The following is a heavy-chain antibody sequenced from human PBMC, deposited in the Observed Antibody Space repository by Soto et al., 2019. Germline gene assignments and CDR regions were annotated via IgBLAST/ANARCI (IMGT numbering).Heavy chain of an antibody. D-gene: IGHD3-22*01. CDR3: ARGPDSSGYYYFDY. Sequence: TLSLTCNVSGGSISSGGYYWSWIRQHQGKGMEWIGYIYYSGSTYYNPSLKSRVTISVDTSKNQFSLKLSSVTAADTAVYYCARGPDSSGYYYFDYWGQGTLVTVSS. J-gene: IGHJ4*02. V-gene: IGHV4-31*03. CDR1: GGSISSGGYY. CDR2: IYYSGST.